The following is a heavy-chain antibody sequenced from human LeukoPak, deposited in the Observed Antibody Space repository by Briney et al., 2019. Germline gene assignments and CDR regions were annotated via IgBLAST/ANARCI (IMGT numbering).Heavy chain of an antibody. Sequence: GGSLRLSCTVSGFTVSTNSMSWVRQAPGKGLEWVSFIYSDNTHYSDSVKGRFTISRDNSKNTLYLQMNSLRAEDTAVYYCARHGAVFPYYYMDVWGKGTTVTVSS. CDR1: GFTVSTNS. J-gene: IGHJ6*03. CDR2: IYSDNT. V-gene: IGHV3-66*04. D-gene: IGHD2/OR15-2a*01. CDR3: ARHGAVFPYYYMDV.